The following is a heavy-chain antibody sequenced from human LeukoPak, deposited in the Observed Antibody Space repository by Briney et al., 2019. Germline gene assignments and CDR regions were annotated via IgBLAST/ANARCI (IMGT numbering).Heavy chain of an antibody. CDR1: GFIFSRYE. CDR3: AREVLVGATRAPHYFDY. J-gene: IGHJ4*02. D-gene: IGHD1-26*01. Sequence: HPGGSLRLSCTGSGFIFSRYEMNWVRQAPGKGLEWVSYISSSGNTIYYADSVKGRFTISRDNSKNTLYLQMNSLRAEDTAVYYSAREVLVGATRAPHYFDYWGQGTLVTVSS. V-gene: IGHV3-48*03. CDR2: ISSSGNTI.